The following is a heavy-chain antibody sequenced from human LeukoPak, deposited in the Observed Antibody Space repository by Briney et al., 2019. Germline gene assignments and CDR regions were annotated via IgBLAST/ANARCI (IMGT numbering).Heavy chain of an antibody. CDR3: ARVGATPGDY. CDR1: GGSFSGYY. J-gene: IGHJ4*02. V-gene: IGHV4-34*01. Sequence: SETLSLTCAVYGGSFSGYYWSWIRQPPGKGLEWIGEINHSGSTNYNPSLKSRVTISVDTSKNQFSLKLSSVTAADTAVYYCARVGATPGDYWGQGTLVTVSS. CDR2: INHSGST. D-gene: IGHD1-26*01.